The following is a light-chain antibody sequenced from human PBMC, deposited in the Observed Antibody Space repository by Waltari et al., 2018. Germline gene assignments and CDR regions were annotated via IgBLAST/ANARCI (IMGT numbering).Light chain of an antibody. CDR3: QQYYSSPYT. J-gene: IGKJ2*01. CDR2: WAS. Sequence: DIVMTQSPDSLAVSLGARATIDRNANQPVLYSSNNKAYLAWYQQKPGQPPKLVFYWASTRESGVPDRFSASGSGTDFTLTISSLQAEDVAVYYCQQYYSSPYTFGQGTKLEIK. V-gene: IGKV4-1*01. CDR1: QPVLYSSNNKAY.